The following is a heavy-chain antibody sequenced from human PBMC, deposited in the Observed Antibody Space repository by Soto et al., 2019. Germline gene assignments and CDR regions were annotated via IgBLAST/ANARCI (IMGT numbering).Heavy chain of an antibody. Sequence: QLQLQESGPGLVKPSETLSLTCTVSGGSISSSSYYWGWIRQPPGKGLEWIGNIYYRGGTYYNPSSKSRVTKSVDTYKNQYPLKMSSVTAADRAVYYGARPKKADYDLRHFFECWGQGTLVTVSS. CDR3: ARPKKADYDLRHFFEC. CDR1: GGSISSSSYY. V-gene: IGHV4-39*01. J-gene: IGHJ4*02. CDR2: IYYRGGT. D-gene: IGHD4-17*01.